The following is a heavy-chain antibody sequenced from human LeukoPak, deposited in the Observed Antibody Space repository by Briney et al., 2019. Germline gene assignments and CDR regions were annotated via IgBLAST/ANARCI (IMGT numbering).Heavy chain of an antibody. D-gene: IGHD6-13*01. Sequence: GASVKVSCKASGYTFTGYYMHWVRQAPGQGLEWMGWINPNSGGTNYAQKFQGRVTMTRDTSISTAYMELSRLRSNETGVYVCGRSVDRAYRSGWYSTYGMDVWGQGATVTVSS. J-gene: IGHJ6*02. CDR1: GYTFTGYY. V-gene: IGHV1-2*02. CDR2: INPNSGGT. CDR3: GRSVDRAYRSGWYSTYGMDV.